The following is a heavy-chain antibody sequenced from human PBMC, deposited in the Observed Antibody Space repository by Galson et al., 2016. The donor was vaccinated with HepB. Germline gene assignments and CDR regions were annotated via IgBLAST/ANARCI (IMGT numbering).Heavy chain of an antibody. CDR1: GFSLTTSGVT. D-gene: IGHD3-3*01. J-gene: IGHJ1*01. V-gene: IGHV2-5*01. CDR3: VHVDFWRAGASFFDH. CDR2: IYWNDDR. Sequence: PALVKPTQTLTLTCSFSGFSLTTSGVTVGWIRQPPGEALECLALIYWNDDRRYSPSLKSRLTITKDTSKNQVVITVTNMDPVDTATYYCVHVDFWRAGASFFDHWGQGTLVTVSS.